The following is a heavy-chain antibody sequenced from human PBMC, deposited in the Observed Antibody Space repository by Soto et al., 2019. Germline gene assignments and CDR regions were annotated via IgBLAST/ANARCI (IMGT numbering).Heavy chain of an antibody. D-gene: IGHD3-10*02. V-gene: IGHV2-26*01. J-gene: IGHJ6*02. CDR3: ARYVNRGPDYYYGMDV. CDR1: GFSLNYGRMA. CDR2: IFSNDEK. Sequence: QVTLKESGPVLVKPTETLTLTCTVSGFSLNYGRMAVTWIRQSPGRALEWLAHIFSNDEKFYTTSLKSRLTNSRDTSKSQVVLTMTNMDPVDTGTYYCARYVNRGPDYYYGMDVWGQGTTVTVSS.